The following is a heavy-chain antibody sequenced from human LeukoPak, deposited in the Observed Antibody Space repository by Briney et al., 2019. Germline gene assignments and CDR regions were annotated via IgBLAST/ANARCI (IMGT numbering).Heavy chain of an antibody. D-gene: IGHD3-3*01. V-gene: IGHV1-18*01. CDR2: ISAYNGNT. CDR1: GYTFTSYG. CDR3: ARGLSYYDFWSGRLAPPADSLFDY. J-gene: IGHJ4*02. Sequence: GASVKVSCKASGYTFTSYGISWVRQAPGQGLEWMGRISAYNGNTNYAQKLQGRVTMTTDTSTSTAYMELRSLRSDDTAVYYCARGLSYYDFWSGRLAPPADSLFDYWGQGTLVTVSS.